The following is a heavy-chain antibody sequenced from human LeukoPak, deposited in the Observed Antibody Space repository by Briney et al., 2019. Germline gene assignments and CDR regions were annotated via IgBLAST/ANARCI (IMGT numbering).Heavy chain of an antibody. CDR3: ARQGYGGGAFDI. CDR1: GGTFSSYA. D-gene: IGHD5-18*01. CDR2: IIPIFGTA. Sequence: SVRVSCKASGGTFSSYAISWVRQAPGQGLEWMGGIIPIFGTANYARKFQGRVTITADKSTSTAYMELSSLRSEDTAVYYCARQGYGGGAFDIWGQGTMVTVSS. V-gene: IGHV1-69*06. J-gene: IGHJ3*02.